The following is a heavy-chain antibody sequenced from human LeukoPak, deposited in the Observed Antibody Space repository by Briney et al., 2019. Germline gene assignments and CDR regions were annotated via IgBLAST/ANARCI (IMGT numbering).Heavy chain of an antibody. J-gene: IGHJ4*02. CDR3: AKFKFGSSGWCDY. CDR1: GFTFSSYA. V-gene: IGHV3-23*01. Sequence: PGGSLRLSCAASGFTFSSYAMSWVRQAPGKGLEWVSAISGSGGSTYYADSVKGRFTISRDNSKNTLYLQMNSLRAEDTAVYCCAKFKFGSSGWCDYWGQGTLVTVSS. CDR2: ISGSGGST. D-gene: IGHD6-19*01.